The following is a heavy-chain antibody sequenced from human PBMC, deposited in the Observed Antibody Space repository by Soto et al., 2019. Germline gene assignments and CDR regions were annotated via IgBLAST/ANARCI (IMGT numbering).Heavy chain of an antibody. V-gene: IGHV4-39*01. Sequence: SETLSLTCTVSGGSISSSSYYWGWIRQPPGKGLEWIGSIYYSGSTYYNPSLKSRVTISVDTSKNQFSLKLSSVTAADTAVYYCARHARTGEDWFDPWGQGTLVTVSS. CDR2: IYYSGST. CDR1: GGSISSSSYY. CDR3: ARHARTGEDWFDP. D-gene: IGHD2-15*01. J-gene: IGHJ5*02.